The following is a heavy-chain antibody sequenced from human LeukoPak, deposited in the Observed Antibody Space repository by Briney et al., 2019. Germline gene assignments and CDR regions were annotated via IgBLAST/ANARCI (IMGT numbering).Heavy chain of an antibody. CDR3: ARGRAGIAAAGFDY. Sequence: GGSLRLSCATSGFTISMSSMHWVRLAPGKGLEWLAGISFDGANKFSGDPVKGRFSISRDNSKNTLYLQMNSLRLDDTAVYFCARGRAGIAAAGFDYWGQGTLVTVSS. D-gene: IGHD6-13*01. V-gene: IGHV3-30*04. CDR1: GFTISMSS. CDR2: ISFDGANK. J-gene: IGHJ4*02.